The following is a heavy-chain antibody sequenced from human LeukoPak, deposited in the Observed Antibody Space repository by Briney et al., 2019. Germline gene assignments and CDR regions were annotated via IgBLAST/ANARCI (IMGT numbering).Heavy chain of an antibody. CDR2: INPNSGGT. V-gene: IGHV1-2*02. D-gene: IGHD3-22*01. CDR1: GYTFTGYY. CDR3: ARDLGYYDSSGYYYPPYFDY. J-gene: IGHJ4*02. Sequence: ASVKVSCKASGYTFTGYYMHWVRQAPGQGLEWMGWINPNSGGTNYAQKFQGRVTMTRDTSISTAYMELSRLRSDDTAVYYCARDLGYYDSSGYYYPPYFDYWGQGTVVTVSS.